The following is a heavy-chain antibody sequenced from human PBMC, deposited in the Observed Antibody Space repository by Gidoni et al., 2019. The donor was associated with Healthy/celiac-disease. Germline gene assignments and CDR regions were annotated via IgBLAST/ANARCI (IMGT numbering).Heavy chain of an antibody. CDR3: ARLSNDYSTIRGYYYYMDV. J-gene: IGHJ6*03. Sequence: QLQLQESGPGLVKPSETLSLTCTVSGGSTRSSRYYRGWIRQPPGKGLEWIGSIYYSGSTYYNPSLKSRVTISVDTSKNQFSLKLSSVTAADTAVYYCARLSNDYSTIRGYYYYMDVWGKGTTVTVSS. V-gene: IGHV4-39*01. D-gene: IGHD4-4*01. CDR2: IYYSGST. CDR1: GGSTRSSRYY.